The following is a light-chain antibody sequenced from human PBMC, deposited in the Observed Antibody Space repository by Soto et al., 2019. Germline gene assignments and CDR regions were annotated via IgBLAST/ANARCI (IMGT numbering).Light chain of an antibody. CDR3: IQDYNYPLT. CDR2: RAS. V-gene: IGKV1-5*03. J-gene: IGKJ4*01. CDR1: QTISSW. Sequence: DIQMTQSPSTLSGSVGDRVTITCRASQTISSWLALYQQKPGKAPKLLIYRASTLKSGVPSRFSGSGSGTEFTLTISSLQPDDFAAYYCIQDYNYPLTFGGGTKVDIK.